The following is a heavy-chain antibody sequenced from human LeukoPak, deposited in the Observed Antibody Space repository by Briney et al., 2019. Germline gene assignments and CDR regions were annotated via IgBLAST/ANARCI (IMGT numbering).Heavy chain of an antibody. CDR3: AKETGSSWYYGMDV. D-gene: IGHD6-13*01. CDR2: ISDSGGIT. CDR1: GFTFSTFS. V-gene: IGHV3-23*01. J-gene: IGHJ6*02. Sequence: GGSLRLSCAASGFTFSTFSMSWVRQASGKGLEWVSTISDSGGITDYADSVKGRFTISRDNSKNTLYLQMNSLRAEDTAVYYCAKETGSSWYYGMDVWGQGTTVTVSS.